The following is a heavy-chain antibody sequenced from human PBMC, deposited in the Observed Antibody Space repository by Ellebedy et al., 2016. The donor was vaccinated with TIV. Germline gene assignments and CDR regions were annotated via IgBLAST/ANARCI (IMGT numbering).Heavy chain of an antibody. CDR1: GFTFSSYV. Sequence: GGSLRLSCAVSGFTFSSYVMNWVRQAPGKGLEWVSSINDISSHIYYADSLRGRFTISRDNAKNSLFLQMDNLRADDTAVYYCARDPRPYLRYGHYDFWGQGTLVTVSS. V-gene: IGHV3-21*01. CDR2: INDISSHI. CDR3: ARDPRPYLRYGHYDF. D-gene: IGHD3-9*01. J-gene: IGHJ4*02.